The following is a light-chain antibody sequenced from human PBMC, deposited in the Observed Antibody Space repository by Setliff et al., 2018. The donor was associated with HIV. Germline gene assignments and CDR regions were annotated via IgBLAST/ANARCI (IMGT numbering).Light chain of an antibody. CDR2: SSS. Sequence: DIQLTQSPSFLSASVGDRVTITCRASQAISSYLAWYQQKPGKAPKLLISSSSTLQRGVPARFSGSGSGTQFTLTIAGLQPEDFATYFCQQLNATPRTVGPGTKVDIK. CDR1: QAISSY. J-gene: IGKJ3*01. CDR3: QQLNATPRT. V-gene: IGKV1-9*01.